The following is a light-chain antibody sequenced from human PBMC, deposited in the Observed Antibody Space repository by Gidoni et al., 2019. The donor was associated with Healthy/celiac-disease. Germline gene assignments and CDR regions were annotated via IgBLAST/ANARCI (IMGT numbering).Light chain of an antibody. CDR2: DVT. CDR1: SSDVGDYNY. J-gene: IGLJ1*01. V-gene: IGLV2-14*01. Sequence: QSALTQPASVSGSPGQSITISCTGPSSDVGDYNYVSWYQQHPGKAPKLMIFDVTNRPSGVSNRFSGSKSGNTASLTISGLQAEDEADYYCSSYKSSSTLYVFGTGTKVTVL. CDR3: SSYKSSSTLYV.